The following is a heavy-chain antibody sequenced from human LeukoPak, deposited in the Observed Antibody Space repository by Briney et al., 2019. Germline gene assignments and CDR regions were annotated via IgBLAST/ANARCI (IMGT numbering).Heavy chain of an antibody. V-gene: IGHV4-34*01. D-gene: IGHD3-22*01. Sequence: ASETLSLTCAVYGESSFSSYYWSWIRQTPGGALEWIGEINHSGYTNYNPSLKSRVTLSIDTSKNQFSLRLNSVTAADTAVYYCSRQVVGNDYWGQGTLVTASS. J-gene: IGHJ4*02. CDR3: SRQVVGNDY. CDR1: GESSFSSYY. CDR2: INHSGYT.